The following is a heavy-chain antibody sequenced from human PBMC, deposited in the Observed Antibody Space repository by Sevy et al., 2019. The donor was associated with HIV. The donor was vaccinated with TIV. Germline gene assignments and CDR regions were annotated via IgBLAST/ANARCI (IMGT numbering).Heavy chain of an antibody. CDR3: ARSSYDFWSGCFSGPNWGMDV. J-gene: IGHJ6*02. CDR1: GFTFSSHS. Sequence: GGSLRLSCAASGFTFSSHSMNWVRQAPGKELEWVSYIGSSSSTIYYADSVKGRFTISRDNAKNSLYLQMNSLRDEDTALYSCARSSYDFWSGCFSGPNWGMDVWGQGTTVTVSS. CDR2: IGSSSSTI. D-gene: IGHD3-3*01. V-gene: IGHV3-48*02.